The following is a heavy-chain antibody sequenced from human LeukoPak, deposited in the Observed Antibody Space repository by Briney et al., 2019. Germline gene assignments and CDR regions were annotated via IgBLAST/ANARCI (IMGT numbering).Heavy chain of an antibody. J-gene: IGHJ4*02. D-gene: IGHD4-17*01. Sequence: SETLPLTCTVSGGSISTFSVYWGWTPKPPGKSLEGIGTILSGGVAYYNPSLERRDSMFLDTSRNHFSLNLTSVTAADTAVYHCVRVGTHYGDFEWPLDSWGQGALVTVSS. CDR2: ILSGGVA. CDR3: VRVGTHYGDFEWPLDS. CDR1: GGSISTFSVY. V-gene: IGHV4-39*02.